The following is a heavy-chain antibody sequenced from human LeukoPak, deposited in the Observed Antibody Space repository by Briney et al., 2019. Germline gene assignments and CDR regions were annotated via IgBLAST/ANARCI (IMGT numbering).Heavy chain of an antibody. D-gene: IGHD6-13*01. J-gene: IGHJ3*02. V-gene: IGHV4-59*08. CDR2: IYYRGST. CDR1: GGSISSYY. Sequence: SETLSLTCTVSGGSISSYYWSWIRQPPGKGLEWIGYIYYRGSTNYNPSLKSRVTISVDTSKNQFSLKLSSVTAADTAVYYCARPIKYSTAAFDIWGQGTMVTVSS. CDR3: ARPIKYSTAAFDI.